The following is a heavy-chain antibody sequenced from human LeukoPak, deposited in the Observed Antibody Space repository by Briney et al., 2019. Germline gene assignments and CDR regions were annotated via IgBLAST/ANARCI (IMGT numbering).Heavy chain of an antibody. V-gene: IGHV3-30*02. CDR1: GLPFSHSG. J-gene: IGHJ4*02. Sequence: PGGSLRLSCAASGLPFSHSGMHWVRQAPGKGLEWVAFIRYDGSNKYYADSARGRFTISRDNSKNALYLQMNSLRGEDTAVYYCFGITVTDVPYWGQGALVTVSP. CDR2: IRYDGSNK. CDR3: FGITVTDVPY. D-gene: IGHD1-7*01.